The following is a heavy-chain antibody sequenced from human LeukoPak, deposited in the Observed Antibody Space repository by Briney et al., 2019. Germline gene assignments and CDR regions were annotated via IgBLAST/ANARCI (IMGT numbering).Heavy chain of an antibody. D-gene: IGHD2-8*01. Sequence: GESLKISCKASGNNYWIAWVRQMPGKGLEWLGIIYFGDSDTRYSPSFQGQLTISVDKSISTAYLQLSSLKASDTAIYFCGRHSYGLDYWGQGTLVTVSS. V-gene: IGHV5-51*01. CDR2: IYFGDSDT. J-gene: IGHJ4*02. CDR1: GNNYW. CDR3: GRHSYGLDY.